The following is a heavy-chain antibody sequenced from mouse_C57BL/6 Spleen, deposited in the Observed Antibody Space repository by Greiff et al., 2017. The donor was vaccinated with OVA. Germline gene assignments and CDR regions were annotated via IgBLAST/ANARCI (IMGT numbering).Heavy chain of an antibody. Sequence: EVMLVESGEGLVKPGGSLKLSCAASGFTFSSYAMSWVRQTPEKRLEWVAYISSGGDYIYYADTVKGRFTISRDNARNTLYLQMSSLKSEDTAMYYCTRDRANWDPYFDVWGTGTTVTVSS. D-gene: IGHD4-1*01. CDR1: GFTFSSYA. V-gene: IGHV5-9-1*02. CDR3: TRDRANWDPYFDV. CDR2: ISSGGDYI. J-gene: IGHJ1*03.